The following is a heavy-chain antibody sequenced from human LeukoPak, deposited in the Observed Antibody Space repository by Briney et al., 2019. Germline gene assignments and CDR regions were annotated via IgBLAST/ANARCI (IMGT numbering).Heavy chain of an antibody. V-gene: IGHV3-20*04. CDR3: ARFLGYSFGYNWFDS. D-gene: IGHD5-18*01. J-gene: IGHJ5*01. CDR2: INWNGGST. CDR1: GFTFDDYG. Sequence: GGSLRLSCAASGFTFDDYGMSWVRQAPGKGLEWVSGINWNGGSTGYADSVKGRFTISRDNAKNTLYLQMNSLRAEDTAVYYCARFLGYSFGYNWFDSWGQGTLVTVSS.